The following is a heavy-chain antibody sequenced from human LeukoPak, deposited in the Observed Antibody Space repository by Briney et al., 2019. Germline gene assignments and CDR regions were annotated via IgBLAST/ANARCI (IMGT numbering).Heavy chain of an antibody. J-gene: IGHJ4*02. CDR1: GFTFSSYE. D-gene: IGHD3-22*01. Sequence: PGGSLRLSCAASGFTFSSYEMNWVRQAPGKGLEWVSYISSSGSTIYYADSVKGRFTISRDNAKNSLYLQMNSLRAEDTAVYYCARVSSSGYIGYIDYWGQGTLVTVSS. CDR3: ARVSSSGYIGYIDY. V-gene: IGHV3-48*03. CDR2: ISSSGSTI.